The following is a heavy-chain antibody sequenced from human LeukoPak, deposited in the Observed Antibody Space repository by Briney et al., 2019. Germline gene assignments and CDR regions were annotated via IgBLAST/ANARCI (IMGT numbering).Heavy chain of an antibody. J-gene: IGHJ4*02. Sequence: ASVKVSYKASGSTFTGHYMHWVRQAPGQGLEWMGWINPNSGGTSYAQRFQGRVTMTRNTSISTAYMELSRLRSDDTAVYYCARDRYYGSGSYVGDYWGQGTLVTVSS. CDR1: GSTFTGHY. CDR3: ARDRYYGSGSYVGDY. CDR2: INPNSGGT. D-gene: IGHD3-10*01. V-gene: IGHV1-2*02.